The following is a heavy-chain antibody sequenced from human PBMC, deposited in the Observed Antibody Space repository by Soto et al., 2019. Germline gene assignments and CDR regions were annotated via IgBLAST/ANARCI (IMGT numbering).Heavy chain of an antibody. D-gene: IGHD2-2*01. Sequence: GGSLRLSCAVSGFTFSSYAMHWVRQAPGKGLEWVAVISYDGSNKYYADSVKGRFTISRDNSKNTLYLQMNSLRAEDTAVYYCARSSGTSCCGFDYWGQGTLVTVSS. CDR3: ARSSGTSCCGFDY. CDR1: GFTFSSYA. V-gene: IGHV3-30-3*01. CDR2: ISYDGSNK. J-gene: IGHJ4*02.